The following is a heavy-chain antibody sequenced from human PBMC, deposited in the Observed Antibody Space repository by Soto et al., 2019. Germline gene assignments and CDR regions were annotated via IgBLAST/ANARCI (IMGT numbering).Heavy chain of an antibody. Sequence: QVQLLQSGAEVKKHGASVKVSCKASGYKFTTYGITWVRQAPGQGLEWLGGISTYNGNTDYAQNLQDRVTMTTETSTSTAYLEVRRLTSDDTAVYFCARGLGTNGLDVWGQGTTVTVSS. CDR3: ARGLGTNGLDV. D-gene: IGHD7-27*01. CDR2: ISTYNGNT. CDR1: GYKFTTYG. J-gene: IGHJ6*02. V-gene: IGHV1-18*04.